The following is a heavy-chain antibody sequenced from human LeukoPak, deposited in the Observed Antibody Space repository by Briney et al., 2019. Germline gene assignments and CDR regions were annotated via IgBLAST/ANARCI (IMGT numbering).Heavy chain of an antibody. CDR1: GFTYSSYS. Sequence: GALRLSCAASGFTYSSYSMNWIHQPPGKELEWIGEINHSGSTNYNPSLKSRVTISVDTSKNQFSLKLSSVTAADTAVYYCARPLPYYYDSSGYPHDAFDIWGQGTMVTVSS. CDR3: ARPLPYYYDSSGYPHDAFDI. V-gene: IGHV4-34*01. J-gene: IGHJ3*02. CDR2: INHSGST. D-gene: IGHD3-22*01.